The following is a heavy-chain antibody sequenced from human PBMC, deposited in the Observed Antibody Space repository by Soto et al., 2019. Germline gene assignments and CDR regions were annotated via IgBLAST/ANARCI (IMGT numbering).Heavy chain of an antibody. J-gene: IGHJ6*02. CDR3: ARDPVDLFGYMDV. CDR2: IIPLLKTV. Sequence: QEDLVQSGAEVKKPGSSVNVSCKASGGTFASYSITWVRQAPGQRLEWMGEIIPLLKTVNYAQKFQGRVTITGDRSTSTVYMALSRLRSDDTAVYYCARDPVDLFGYMDVWGHGTTVTVS. D-gene: IGHD6-25*01. CDR1: GGTFASYS. V-gene: IGHV1-69*06.